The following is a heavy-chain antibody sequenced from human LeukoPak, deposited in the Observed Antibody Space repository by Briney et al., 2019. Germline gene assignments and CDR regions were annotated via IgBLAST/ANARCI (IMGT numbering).Heavy chain of an antibody. CDR2: ISGSGGGT. CDR3: AKERSFGSWLGDY. V-gene: IGHV3-23*01. CDR1: GLTFSSYA. D-gene: IGHD6-13*01. Sequence: GGPLTLPCAASGLTFSSYAMIWLPQAPGKGLECVSGISGSGGGTYYADSAKGRFTISRDNSKNTLYLQMNSLGADDTAVYYCAKERSFGSWLGDYWGQGTLVTVSS. J-gene: IGHJ4*02.